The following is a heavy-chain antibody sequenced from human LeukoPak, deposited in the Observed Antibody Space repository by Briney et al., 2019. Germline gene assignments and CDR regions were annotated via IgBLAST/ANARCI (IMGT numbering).Heavy chain of an antibody. CDR3: TRVRSYLSLDWYFDL. V-gene: IGHV3-7*01. D-gene: IGHD1-26*01. J-gene: IGHJ2*01. Sequence: GGSLRLSCAASGFTFSSYWMSWVRQAPGKGLEWVANIKQDGSEKYYVDSVKGRFTISRDNAKNSLYLQMNSLRAEDTAVYYCTRVRSYLSLDWYFDLWGRGTLVTVSS. CDR2: IKQDGSEK. CDR1: GFTFSSYW.